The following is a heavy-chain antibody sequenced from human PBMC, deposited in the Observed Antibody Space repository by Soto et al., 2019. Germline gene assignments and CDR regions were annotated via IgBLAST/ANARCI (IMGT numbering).Heavy chain of an antibody. Sequence: SETLSLTCTVSGGSISSYYWSWIRQPPGKGLEWIGYMYYSGTTNYNPSLKSRVTISEDTSKNQFSLKLSSVTAADAAVYYCARLGGIFGVVTAPDAFDVWGQGTMVTVSS. CDR2: MYYSGTT. D-gene: IGHD3-3*01. CDR3: ARLGGIFGVVTAPDAFDV. CDR1: GGSISSYY. J-gene: IGHJ3*01. V-gene: IGHV4-59*08.